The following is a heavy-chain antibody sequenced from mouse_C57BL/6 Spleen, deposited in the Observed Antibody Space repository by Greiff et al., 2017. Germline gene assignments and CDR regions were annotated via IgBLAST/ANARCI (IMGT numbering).Heavy chain of an antibody. CDR3: TRWMVKYAMDY. CDR1: GYTFTDYE. J-gene: IGHJ4*01. Sequence: VKLMESGAELVRPGASVTLSCKASGYTFTDYEMHWVKQTPVHGLEWIGAIDPETGGTAYNQKFKGKAILTADKSSSTAYMELRSLTSEDSAVYYCTRWMVKYAMDYWGQGTSVTVSS. D-gene: IGHD2-3*01. CDR2: IDPETGGT. V-gene: IGHV1-15*01.